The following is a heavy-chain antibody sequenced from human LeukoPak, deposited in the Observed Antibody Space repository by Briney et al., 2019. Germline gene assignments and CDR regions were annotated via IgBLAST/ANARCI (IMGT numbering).Heavy chain of an antibody. V-gene: IGHV4-59*02. D-gene: IGHD1-26*01. CDR2: FLYSGTT. J-gene: IGHJ4*02. CDR3: ATLVYSGSRYHFDT. CDR1: NGAVKNYY. Sequence: SETLSLTCSVSNGAVKNYYWTWIRQPPGRGLEWIGNFLYSGTTTYRASLDSRLIISVDNSKNTVSLRLFSVTAADTAVYYCATLVYSGSRYHFDTWGQGTLVTVSS.